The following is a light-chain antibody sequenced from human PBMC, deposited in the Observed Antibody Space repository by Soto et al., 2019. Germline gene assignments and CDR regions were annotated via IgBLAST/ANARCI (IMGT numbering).Light chain of an antibody. J-gene: IGKJ4*01. CDR2: KAS. CDR3: QQGYITLLT. Sequence: DIQMKQSPSTLSASVGDRVTITCRASQSISSWLAWYRQKPGKAPKVLIYKASSLERGVPSRFSGSASGTEFTLTISCLQPDDFSTYYCQQGYITLLTCCGGAKVDI. CDR1: QSISSW. V-gene: IGKV1-5*03.